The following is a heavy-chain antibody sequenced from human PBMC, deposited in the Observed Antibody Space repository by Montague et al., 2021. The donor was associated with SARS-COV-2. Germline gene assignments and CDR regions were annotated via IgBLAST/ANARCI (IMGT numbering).Heavy chain of an antibody. V-gene: IGHV4-4*02. J-gene: IGHJ6*02. CDR2: IYYAGNT. Sequence: SETLSLTCAVSDGSISSPNWWNWVRQPPGKGLEWIGEIYYAGNTNDNPSLKGRVTIFIDKSKNHFSLQLSSVTAADTAVYYCARGGTYHYGMDVWGQGTTVAVSS. CDR1: DGSISSPNW. D-gene: IGHD3-16*01. CDR3: ARGGTYHYGMDV.